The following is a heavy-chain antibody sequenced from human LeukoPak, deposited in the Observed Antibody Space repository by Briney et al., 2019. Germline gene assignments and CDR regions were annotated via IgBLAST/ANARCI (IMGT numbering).Heavy chain of an antibody. CDR2: IYTSGST. CDR1: GGSISSYY. CDR3: ARVLMVRDLVHGRSYYYYMDV. D-gene: IGHD3-10*01. J-gene: IGHJ6*03. Sequence: PSETLSLTCTVSGGSISSYYWSWIRQPAGKGLEWIGRIYTSGSTNYNPSLKSRVTMSVDTSKNQFSLKLSSVTAADTAVYYCARVLMVRDLVHGRSYYYYMDVWGKGTTVTVSS. V-gene: IGHV4-4*07.